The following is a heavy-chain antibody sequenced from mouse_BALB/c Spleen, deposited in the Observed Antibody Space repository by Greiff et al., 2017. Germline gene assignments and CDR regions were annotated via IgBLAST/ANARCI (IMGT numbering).Heavy chain of an antibody. D-gene: IGHD2-3*01. V-gene: IGHV1-5*01. Sequence: VQLQQSGTVLARPGASVKMSCKASGYTFTSYWMHWVKQRPGQGLEWIGAIYPGNSDTSYNQKFKGKAKLTAVTSTSTAYMELSSLTNEDSAVYYCTRYLYDGYYFDYWGQGTTLTVSS. CDR1: GYTFTSYW. J-gene: IGHJ2*01. CDR2: IYPGNSDT. CDR3: TRYLYDGYYFDY.